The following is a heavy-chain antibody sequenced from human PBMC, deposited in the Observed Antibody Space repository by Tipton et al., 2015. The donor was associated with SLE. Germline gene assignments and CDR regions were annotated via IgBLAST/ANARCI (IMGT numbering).Heavy chain of an antibody. CDR3: ARIGWYYYDSSGLIDS. Sequence: GLVKPSETLSLTCTVSGGSLSSSYWSWIRQPPEKGLEWIGFIDNSGISNYNSALESRVTMSVDSSKNQFSLKLSSVTAADTAVYYCARIGWYYYDSSGLIDSWGQGTLVTVSS. CDR2: IDNSGIS. V-gene: IGHV4-59*12. J-gene: IGHJ4*02. D-gene: IGHD3-22*01. CDR1: GGSLSSSY.